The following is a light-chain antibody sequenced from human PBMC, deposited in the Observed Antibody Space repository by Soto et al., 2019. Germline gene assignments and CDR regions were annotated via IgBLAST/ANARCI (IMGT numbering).Light chain of an antibody. J-gene: IGLJ2*01. Sequence: QSVLTQPPSVSGAPGQRVTISCTGSSSNIGAGYDVHWYQQLPGTAPKLLIYGNTNRPSGVPDRFSASKSGTSASLAITGLQAEDEADYYCHSYDSGLSGVLFGGGTKLTVL. CDR2: GNT. CDR1: SSNIGAGYD. V-gene: IGLV1-40*01. CDR3: HSYDSGLSGVL.